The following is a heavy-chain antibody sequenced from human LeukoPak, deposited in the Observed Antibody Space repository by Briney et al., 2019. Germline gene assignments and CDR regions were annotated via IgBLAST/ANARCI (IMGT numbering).Heavy chain of an antibody. D-gene: IGHD6-19*01. J-gene: IGHJ3*02. CDR1: GGSISSSSYY. CDR2: IYYRGST. CDR3: ARYSSGYSSGWYFHDAFDI. Sequence: SETLSLTCTVSGGSISSSSYYWGWIRQPPGKGLEWIGCIYYRGSTYYNPSLKSRVTISVDTSKNQFSLKLSSVTAADTAVYYGARYSSGYSSGWYFHDAFDIWGQGTMVTISS. V-gene: IGHV4-39*01.